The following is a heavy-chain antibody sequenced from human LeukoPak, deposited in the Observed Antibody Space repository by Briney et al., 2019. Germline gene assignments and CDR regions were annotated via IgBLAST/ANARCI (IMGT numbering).Heavy chain of an antibody. Sequence: SETLSLTCAVYGGSFSGYYWSWIRQPPGKGLEWIGEINHSGSTNYNPSLKSRVTISVDTSKNQFSLKLSSVTAADTAVYYCARGREAYSSSWPRGSWFDPWGQGTLVTVSS. J-gene: IGHJ5*02. CDR1: GGSFSGYY. CDR2: INHSGST. D-gene: IGHD6-13*01. V-gene: IGHV4-34*01. CDR3: ARGREAYSSSWPRGSWFDP.